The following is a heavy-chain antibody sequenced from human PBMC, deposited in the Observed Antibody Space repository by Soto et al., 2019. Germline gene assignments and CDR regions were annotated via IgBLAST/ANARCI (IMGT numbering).Heavy chain of an antibody. J-gene: IGHJ4*02. Sequence: PGGSLRLSCAASGFTFSNYAMSWVRQAPGKGLEWVSGISGRGSSTYYADSVKGRFTISRDNSQNTIYLQMNSLRAEDTAVYYCAREKYYYDKSGYYSSYLDSWGQGTPVTVSS. CDR2: ISGRGSST. V-gene: IGHV3-23*01. CDR1: GFTFSNYA. CDR3: AREKYYYDKSGYYSSYLDS. D-gene: IGHD3-22*01.